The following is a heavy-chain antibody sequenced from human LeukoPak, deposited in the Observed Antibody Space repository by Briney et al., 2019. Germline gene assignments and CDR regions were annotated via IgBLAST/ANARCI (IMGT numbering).Heavy chain of an antibody. CDR2: INPNSGDT. CDR1: GYTFTSYY. CDR3: ARDGGFDH. V-gene: IGHV1-2*02. Sequence: ASVKVSCKASGYTFTSYYMHWVRQAPGQGLEWMGWINPNSGDTNHAQKFQGRVTMTRDTFISTVYMELSRLRSDDTAVYYCARDGGFDHWGQGSLVTVSS. J-gene: IGHJ4*02. D-gene: IGHD3-10*01.